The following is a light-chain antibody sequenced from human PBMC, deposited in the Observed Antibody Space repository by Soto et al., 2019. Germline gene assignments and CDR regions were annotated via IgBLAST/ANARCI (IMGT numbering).Light chain of an antibody. CDR3: AAWDDSLNGLYV. CDR1: SSNIGSNT. V-gene: IGLV1-44*01. Sequence: QSVLTQPPSASGTPGQRGTISCSGSSSNIGSNTVNWYQQLPGTAPKLLIYSNNQRPSGVPDRFSGSKSGTSASLAISGLQSEDEADYYCAAWDDSLNGLYVFGTGTTVTV. CDR2: SNN. J-gene: IGLJ1*01.